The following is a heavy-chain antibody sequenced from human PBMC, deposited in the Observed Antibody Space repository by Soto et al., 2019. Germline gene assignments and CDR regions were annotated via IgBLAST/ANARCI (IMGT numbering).Heavy chain of an antibody. D-gene: IGHD3-3*01. Sequence: PGGSLRLSCAASGFTFSSYGMYWVRQAPGKGLEWVAVIWYDGSNKYYADSVKGRFTISRDNSKNTLYLQMNSLRAEDTAVYYCARERITIFGVVIMPPYYYYGMDVWGQGTTVTVSS. CDR3: ARERITIFGVVIMPPYYYYGMDV. J-gene: IGHJ6*02. V-gene: IGHV3-33*01. CDR2: IWYDGSNK. CDR1: GFTFSSYG.